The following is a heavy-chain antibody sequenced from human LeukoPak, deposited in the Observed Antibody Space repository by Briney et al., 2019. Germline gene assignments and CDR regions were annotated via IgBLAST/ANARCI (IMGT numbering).Heavy chain of an antibody. Sequence: SVKVSCKVSGGTFSSYAISWVRQAPGQGLEWMGGIIPIFGTANYAQKFQGRVTITADESTSTAYMELSSLRSEDTAVYYCASISGYDSRSSDYWGQGTLVTVSS. V-gene: IGHV1-69*01. CDR1: GGTFSSYA. D-gene: IGHD5-12*01. J-gene: IGHJ4*02. CDR3: ASISGYDSRSSDY. CDR2: IIPIFGTA.